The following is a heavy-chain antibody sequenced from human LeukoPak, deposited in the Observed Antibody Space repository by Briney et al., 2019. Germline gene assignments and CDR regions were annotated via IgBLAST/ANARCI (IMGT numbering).Heavy chain of an antibody. J-gene: IGHJ5*02. CDR3: ARDYPYYDFWSGYQTVNWFDP. D-gene: IGHD3-3*01. V-gene: IGHV1-3*01. Sequence: GASVKVSCTASGYTFTCYAMHWVRQAPGQRIEWMGWINAGNGNTKYSQKYQGRVTITRDTSASTAYMELSSLRSEDTAVYYCARDYPYYDFWSGYQTVNWFDPWGQGTLVTVSS. CDR2: INAGNGNT. CDR1: GYTFTCYA.